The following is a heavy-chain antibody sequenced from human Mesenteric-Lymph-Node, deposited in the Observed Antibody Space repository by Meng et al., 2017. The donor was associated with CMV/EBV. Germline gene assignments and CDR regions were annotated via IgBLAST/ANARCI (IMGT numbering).Heavy chain of an antibody. CDR1: GFTFSSYA. D-gene: IGHD6-6*01. CDR2: ISGSGGST. CDR3: AKGRSSSSLRSEFDY. V-gene: IGHV3-23*01. J-gene: IGHJ4*02. Sequence: GESLKISCAASGFTFSSYAMSWVRQAPGKGLEWVSAISGSGGSTYNADSVKGRFTISRDNSKNTLYLQMNSLRAEDTAVYYCAKGRSSSSLRSEFDYWGQGTLVTVSS.